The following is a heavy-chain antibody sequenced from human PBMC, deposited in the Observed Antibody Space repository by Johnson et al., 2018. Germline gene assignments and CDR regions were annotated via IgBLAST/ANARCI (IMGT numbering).Heavy chain of an antibody. D-gene: IGHD3-10*01. J-gene: IGHJ4*02. V-gene: IGHV4-34*01. CDR3: ARVWFGEYNYFDY. CDR2: INHSGST. CDR1: GGSFSGYY. Sequence: QVQLQQWGARLLKPSETLSLTCAVYGGSFSGYYWWWIRQPPRKGLEWNGEINHSGSTNYNPSLKSRVTVTVDTSKNQFSLKLRAVTAADTAVYYCARVWFGEYNYFDYWGQGTLVTVSS.